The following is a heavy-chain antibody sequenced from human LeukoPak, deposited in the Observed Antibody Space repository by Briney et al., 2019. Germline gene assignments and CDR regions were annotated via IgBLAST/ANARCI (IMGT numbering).Heavy chain of an antibody. CDR2: IYYSGST. CDR3: ASCTSHCAVWDKGVFDY. D-gene: IGHD2-2*01. Sequence: SETLSLTCTVSGGSISSYYWSWIRQPPGKGLEWIGYIYYSGSTNYNPSLKSRVTISVDTSKNQFSLKLSSVTAADTAVYYCASCTSHCAVWDKGVFDYWGQGTLVTVSS. CDR1: GGSISSYY. J-gene: IGHJ4*02. V-gene: IGHV4-59*01.